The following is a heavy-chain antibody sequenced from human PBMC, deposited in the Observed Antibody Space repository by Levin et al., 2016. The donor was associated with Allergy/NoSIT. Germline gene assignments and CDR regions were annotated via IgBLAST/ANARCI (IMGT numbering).Heavy chain of an antibody. J-gene: IGHJ4*02. V-gene: IGHV5-10-1*01. CDR3: ARRKEDILTGYQYDDY. D-gene: IGHD3-9*01. CDR1: GYSFTSYW. Sequence: GGSLRLSCKGSGYSFTSYWISWVRQMPGKGLEWMGRIDPSDSYTNYSPSFQGHVTISADKSISTAYLQWSSLKASDTAMYYCARRKEDILTGYQYDDYWGQGTLVTVSS. CDR2: IDPSDSYT.